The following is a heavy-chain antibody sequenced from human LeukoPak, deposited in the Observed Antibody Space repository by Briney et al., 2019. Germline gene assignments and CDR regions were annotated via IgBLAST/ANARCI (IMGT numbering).Heavy chain of an antibody. D-gene: IGHD3-22*01. CDR1: GFTFNIYA. CDR2: ISYDGTNK. V-gene: IGHV3-30*14. Sequence: GGSLRLSCAASGFTFNIYAMHWVRQAPGKGLEWVAVISYDGTNKYYADSVKGRFTISRDNSKNTLYPQMNILRVEDTAVYYCASRDYYDSSGYNDAFDIWGQGTMVTVSS. J-gene: IGHJ3*02. CDR3: ASRDYYDSSGYNDAFDI.